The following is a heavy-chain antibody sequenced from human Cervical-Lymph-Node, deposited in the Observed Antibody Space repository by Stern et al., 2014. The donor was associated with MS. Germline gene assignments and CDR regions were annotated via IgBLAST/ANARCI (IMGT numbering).Heavy chain of an antibody. Sequence: QVQLQESGPGLVKPSETLSLTCGVSGDSISSDKWWTWVRQPPGKGLEWIGEIHHSKGANYNPSLKSRVTLSVDKSKNDFSLRLSSVTAADTAIYYCSRGGDWTFDFWGQGTVITVSS. D-gene: IGHD2-21*02. J-gene: IGHJ4*02. CDR2: IHHSKGA. CDR3: SRGGDWTFDF. CDR1: GDSISSDKW. V-gene: IGHV4-4*02.